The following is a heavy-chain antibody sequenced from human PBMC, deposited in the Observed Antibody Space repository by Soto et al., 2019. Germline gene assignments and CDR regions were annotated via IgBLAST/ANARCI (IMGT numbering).Heavy chain of an antibody. CDR1: GYTFTNYD. J-gene: IGHJ4*02. CDR3: ARVMGSVDY. D-gene: IGHD1-26*01. V-gene: IGHV1-8*01. Sequence: QVQLVQSGAEVKKPGTSVRIYCKTSGYTFTNYDINWVRQAAGQGLEWMGWMNPKSGYTGSARKFQGRVTLTRDNSMTTAYMELSSLRSDDTAVYYCARVMGSVDYWGQGTLVTVSS. CDR2: MNPKSGYT.